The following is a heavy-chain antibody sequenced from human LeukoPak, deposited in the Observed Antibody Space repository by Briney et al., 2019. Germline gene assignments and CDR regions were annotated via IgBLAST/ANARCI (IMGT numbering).Heavy chain of an antibody. CDR3: ARVRGNYYYYYMDV. CDR2: IIPIFGTA. J-gene: IGHJ6*03. D-gene: IGHD3-16*01. Sequence: SVKVSCKASGGTFSSYAISWVRQAPGQGLEWIGGIIPIFGTANYAQKLQGRVTITTDESTSTAYMELSSLRSEDTAVYYCARVRGNYYYYYMDVWGKGTTVTVSS. CDR1: GGTFSSYA. V-gene: IGHV1-69*05.